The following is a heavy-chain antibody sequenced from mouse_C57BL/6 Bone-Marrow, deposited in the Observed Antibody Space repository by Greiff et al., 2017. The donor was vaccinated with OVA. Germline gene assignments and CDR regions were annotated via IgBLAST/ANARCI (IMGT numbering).Heavy chain of an antibody. CDR1: GYAFSSSW. Sequence: QVHVKQSGPELVKPGASVKISCKASGYAFSSSWMNWVKQRPGKGLEWIGRIYPGDGDTNYNGKFKGKATLTADKSSSTAYMQLSSLTSEDSAVYFCARSYYSRYFDVWGTGTTVTVSS. CDR3: ARSYYSRYFDV. CDR2: IYPGDGDT. V-gene: IGHV1-82*01. D-gene: IGHD2-5*01. J-gene: IGHJ1*03.